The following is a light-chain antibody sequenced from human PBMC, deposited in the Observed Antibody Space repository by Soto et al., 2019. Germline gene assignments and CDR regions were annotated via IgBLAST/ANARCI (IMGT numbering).Light chain of an antibody. CDR1: QTASSSY. CDR3: QHYTDSLWT. J-gene: IGKJ1*01. CDR2: GTS. Sequence: EIVLTQSPDTLSLSPGEGATLSCRASQTASSSYLAWYQQKPGQAPRLLIYGTSTRATGIPDRFSGSGSGTDFTLTISGLEPEDFTVYYCQHYTDSLWTFGQGTKVEI. V-gene: IGKV3-20*01.